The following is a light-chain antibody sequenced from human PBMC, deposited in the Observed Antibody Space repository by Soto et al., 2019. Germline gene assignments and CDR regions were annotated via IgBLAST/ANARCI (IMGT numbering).Light chain of an antibody. V-gene: IGLV1-47*02. Sequence: QSVLTQPPSASGTPGQRVTISCSGSISNIGSNFVYWYQQTPGTAPKLLIYTNNQRPPGVPDRFSGSKSGTSASLAISGLRSEDEADYYCATWDDILDGRVFGGGTKLTVL. CDR1: ISNIGSNF. J-gene: IGLJ3*02. CDR3: ATWDDILDGRV. CDR2: TNN.